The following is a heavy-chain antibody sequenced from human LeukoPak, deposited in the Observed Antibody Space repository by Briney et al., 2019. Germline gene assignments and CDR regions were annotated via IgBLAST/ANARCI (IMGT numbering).Heavy chain of an antibody. J-gene: IGHJ3*02. V-gene: IGHV4-59*08. CDR3: ARQGSGGRAFDI. Sequence: GSLRLSCAASGFTFSSYAMSWIRQPPGKGLEWIGYIYSSGSTNSNPSLKSRVTISVDTSKSQFSLKMTSVTAADTAVYYCARQGSGGRAFDIWGQGTMVTVSS. CDR2: IYSSGST. CDR1: GFTFSSYA. D-gene: IGHD1-26*01.